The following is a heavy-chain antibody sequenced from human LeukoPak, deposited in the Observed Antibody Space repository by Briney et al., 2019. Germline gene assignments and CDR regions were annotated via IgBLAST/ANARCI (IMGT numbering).Heavy chain of an antibody. J-gene: IGHJ4*02. V-gene: IGHV3-21*04. CDR2: ISSSSSYI. D-gene: IGHD6-13*01. CDR3: ATGLGGLGIAAAGTAV. Sequence: PGGSLRLSCAASGFTFSSYSMNWVRQAPGKGLEWVSSISSSSSYIYYADSVKGRFTISRDNAKNSLYLQMNSLRAEDTALYYCATGLGGLGIAAAGTAVWGQGTLVTVSS. CDR1: GFTFSSYS.